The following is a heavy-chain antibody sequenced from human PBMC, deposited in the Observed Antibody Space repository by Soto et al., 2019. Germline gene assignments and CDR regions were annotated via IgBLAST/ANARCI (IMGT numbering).Heavy chain of an antibody. CDR1: GYSFTSYW. CDR3: ARGWVNYGPLDF. V-gene: IGHV5-10-1*01. Sequence: GESLKISCKGSGYSFTSYWISWVRQMPGKGLEWMGRIDPSDSYTNYSPSFQGHVTISADKSISTAYLQWSSLKASDTAVYYCARGWVNYGPLDFWSQGTLVTVSS. D-gene: IGHD3-10*01. J-gene: IGHJ4*02. CDR2: IDPSDSYT.